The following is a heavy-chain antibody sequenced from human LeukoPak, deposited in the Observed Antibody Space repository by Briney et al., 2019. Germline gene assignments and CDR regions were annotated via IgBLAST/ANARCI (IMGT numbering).Heavy chain of an antibody. J-gene: IGHJ3*02. D-gene: IGHD6-19*01. CDR2: IYYSGST. V-gene: IGHV4-59*01. CDR3: ARVLARGMAVAGDAFDI. Sequence: PSETLSLTCTVSGDSISDYYWSWIRQPPGKGVEWIGYIYYSGSTNYIPSLKSRVTISVDTSKNQFSLKLSSVTAADTAVYYCARVLARGMAVAGDAFDIWGQGTMVTVSS. CDR1: GDSISDYY.